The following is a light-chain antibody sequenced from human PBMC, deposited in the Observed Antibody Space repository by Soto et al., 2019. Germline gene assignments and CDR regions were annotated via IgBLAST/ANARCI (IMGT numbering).Light chain of an antibody. Sequence: QSALTQPASVSGSPGQSITISCTGTSSDIGGYNYVSWYQQHPGKAPKLMIYDVSDRPSGVSNRFSGSKSGNTASLTISGLQDEDEADYYRASYASSNTVLFGGGTKLTVL. CDR3: ASYASSNTVL. V-gene: IGLV2-14*03. J-gene: IGLJ2*01. CDR2: DVS. CDR1: SSDIGGYNY.